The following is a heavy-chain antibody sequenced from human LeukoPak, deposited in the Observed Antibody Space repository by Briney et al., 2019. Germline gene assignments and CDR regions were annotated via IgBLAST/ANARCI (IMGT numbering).Heavy chain of an antibody. Sequence: SETLSLTCAVYGGSFSGYYWSWIRQPPGKGLGWIGEISTNYNPSLKSRVTISVDTSKNQFSLKLSSVTAADTAVYYCARGRNRSGSYDYWGQGTLVTVSS. D-gene: IGHD3-10*01. CDR1: GGSFSGYY. CDR2: IST. J-gene: IGHJ4*02. CDR3: ARGRNRSGSYDY. V-gene: IGHV4-34*01.